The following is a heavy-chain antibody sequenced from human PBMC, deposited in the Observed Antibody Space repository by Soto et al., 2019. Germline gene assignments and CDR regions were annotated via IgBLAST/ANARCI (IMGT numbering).Heavy chain of an antibody. V-gene: IGHV4-39*01. Sequence: QLQLQESGPGLVKPSETLSLTCTVSGGSISSSSYYWGWIRQPPGKGLECIGSIYYSGSTYYNPSLKSRVTISVDTSKNQFSLKLSSVTAADTAVYYCARHRIAVAGTSLYYYYYYMDVWGKGTTVTVSS. CDR2: IYYSGST. J-gene: IGHJ6*03. D-gene: IGHD6-19*01. CDR1: GGSISSSSYY. CDR3: ARHRIAVAGTSLYYYYYYMDV.